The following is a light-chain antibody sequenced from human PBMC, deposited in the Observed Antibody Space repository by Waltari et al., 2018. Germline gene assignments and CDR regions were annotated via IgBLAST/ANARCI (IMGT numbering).Light chain of an antibody. V-gene: IGKV3-15*01. CDR3: QQYNNWT. CDR2: DAS. Sequence: EIVMTQSPATLSVSPGERATLSCRAIQSVSSNVAWYQQKPGQAPRLLIFDASTRATGIPARFSGSGSGTEFTLTISSLQSEDFAVYYCQQYNNWTFGQGTKVEI. J-gene: IGKJ1*01. CDR1: QSVSSN.